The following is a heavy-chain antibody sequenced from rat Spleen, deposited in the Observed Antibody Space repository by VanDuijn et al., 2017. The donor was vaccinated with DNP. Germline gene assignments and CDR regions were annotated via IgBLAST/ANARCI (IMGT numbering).Heavy chain of an antibody. D-gene: IGHD1-4*01. V-gene: IGHV2-27*01. CDR1: GFSLTSYH. J-gene: IGHJ2*01. CDR2: IQSGGTT. Sequence: QVQLKESGPGLVQPSQTLSLTCTVSGFSLTSYHVHWVRLPPGKGLEWMGRIQSGGTTDYNSALKSRLSISRDTSKSQVFLKMNSLQTEDTATYYCAREELPGLDYWGQGVMVTVSS. CDR3: AREELPGLDY.